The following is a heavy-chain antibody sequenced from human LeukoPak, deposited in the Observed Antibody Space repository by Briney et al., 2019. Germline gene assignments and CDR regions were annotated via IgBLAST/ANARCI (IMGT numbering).Heavy chain of an antibody. J-gene: IGHJ4*02. CDR1: GFTLTNYD. V-gene: IGHV1-8*01. CDR2: MNPINGNT. CDR3: ATVGGKYDYVWGSYRPFDY. Sequence: ASVKVSCKASGFTLTNYDINWVRQAPGQGLEWMGWMNPINGNTGYARKFQGRVTMTEDTSTDTAYMELSSLRSEDTAVYYCATVGGKYDYVWGSYRPFDYWGQGTLVTVSS. D-gene: IGHD3-16*02.